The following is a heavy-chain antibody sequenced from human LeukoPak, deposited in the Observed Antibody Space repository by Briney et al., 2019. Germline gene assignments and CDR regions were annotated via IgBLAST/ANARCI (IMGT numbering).Heavy chain of an antibody. D-gene: IGHD3-22*01. Sequence: SETLSLICTVSGGSISSYYWSWIRQPPGKGLEWIGYIYTSGSTNYNPSLKSRVTVSVDTSKNQFSLKLTSVTAADTAVYYCASGYYYFDNWGQGTLVTVSS. J-gene: IGHJ4*02. CDR1: GGSISSYY. CDR3: ASGYYYFDN. CDR2: IYTSGST. V-gene: IGHV4-4*09.